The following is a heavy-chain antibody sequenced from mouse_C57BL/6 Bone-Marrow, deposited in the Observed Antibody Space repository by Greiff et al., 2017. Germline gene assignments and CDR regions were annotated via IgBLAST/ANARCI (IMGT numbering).Heavy chain of an antibody. J-gene: IGHJ1*03. CDR3: ARGYYGNHCYFGV. CDR2: INPSSGYT. V-gene: IGHV1-7*01. CDR1: GYTFTSYW. D-gene: IGHD2-1*01. Sequence: QVQLKQSGAELVKPGASVKLSCKASGYTFTSYWMHWVKQRPGQGLEWIGYINPSSGYTKYNQKFKDKATLTADKSSSTAYMQLSSLTYEDSAVYYCARGYYGNHCYFGVWGTGTTVTVSS.